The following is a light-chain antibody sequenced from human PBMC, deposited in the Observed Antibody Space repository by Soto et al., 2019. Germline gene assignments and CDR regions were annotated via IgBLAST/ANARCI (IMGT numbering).Light chain of an antibody. Sequence: DIVLTQSPGTLSLSPGERATLSCRASQSVSRSYLAWYQQKPDQAPRILIYGASSRATGIPDRFSGSGSGTDFTLTISRLEPEDFAEYYCQQYGSSSYTFGQGTKLEIK. CDR2: GAS. J-gene: IGKJ2*01. CDR1: QSVSRSY. CDR3: QQYGSSSYT. V-gene: IGKV3-20*01.